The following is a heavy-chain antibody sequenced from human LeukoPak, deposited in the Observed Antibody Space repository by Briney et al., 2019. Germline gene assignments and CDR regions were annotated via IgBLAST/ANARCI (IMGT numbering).Heavy chain of an antibody. Sequence: SVKVSCKASVGTFSSYANRWVRQAPGQGLECVGRIIPIFGIAHYAQKFQGRVTITADKSTSTAYMELSSLRSEDTAVYYCARGGSGGDIWGQGTMVTVSS. CDR3: ARGGSGGDI. J-gene: IGHJ3*02. CDR1: VGTFSSYA. V-gene: IGHV1-69*04. D-gene: IGHD3-10*01. CDR2: IIPIFGIA.